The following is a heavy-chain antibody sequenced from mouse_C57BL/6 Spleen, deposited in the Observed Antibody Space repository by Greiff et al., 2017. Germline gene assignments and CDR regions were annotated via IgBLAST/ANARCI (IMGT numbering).Heavy chain of an antibody. CDR1: GFTFSSYA. J-gene: IGHJ2*01. Sequence: DVKLQEPGGGLVKPGGSLKLSCAASGFTFSSYAMSWVRQTPEQRLEWVATICAGGSYTYYPDNVKGRFTISRDNAKNNLDLQMSQLNSEDTAMYYCARGGYYDYDGGYCDYWGQGTTLTVSS. CDR3: ARGGYYDYDGGYCDY. D-gene: IGHD2-4*01. CDR2: ICAGGSYT. V-gene: IGHV5-4*03.